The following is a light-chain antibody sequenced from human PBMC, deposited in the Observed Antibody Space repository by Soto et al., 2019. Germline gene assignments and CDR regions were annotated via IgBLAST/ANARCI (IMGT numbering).Light chain of an antibody. CDR1: SSDIGGYNY. CDR3: ISYTSKSTWV. CDR2: EVN. J-gene: IGLJ3*02. V-gene: IGLV2-14*01. Sequence: QSVLTQPASVSGSPGQSITISCTGTSSDIGGYNYVSWYQQHPDKAPKLMIYEVNNRPSGVSNRFSGSKSGNTASLTISGLQTEDEADYYCISYTSKSTWVFGGGTQLTVL.